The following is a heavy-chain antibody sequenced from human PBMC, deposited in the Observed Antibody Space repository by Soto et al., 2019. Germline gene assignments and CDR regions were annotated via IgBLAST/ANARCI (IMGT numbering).Heavy chain of an antibody. V-gene: IGHV1-18*01. CDR3: ARDPRNYDILTGLPNAFDI. J-gene: IGHJ3*02. D-gene: IGHD3-9*01. CDR2: ISAYNGNT. Sequence: SVTVCCKSSDYTFTSYGSRWVRPAPGQWLEWMGWISAYNGNTNYAQKLQGRVTMTTDTSTSTAYMELRSLRSDDTAVYYCARDPRNYDILTGLPNAFDIWRQGTMVTASS. CDR1: DYTFTSYG.